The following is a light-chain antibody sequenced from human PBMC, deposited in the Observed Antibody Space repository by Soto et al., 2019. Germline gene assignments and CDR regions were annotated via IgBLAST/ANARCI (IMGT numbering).Light chain of an antibody. Sequence: VITQSPATVSVSPGERATLSCRASQSVSSSYLAWYHQKPGQAPRLLIHSASSRATGIPDRFSASGTGTDFTLTISRLEPEDSAVYYCQQYSASPRTFGQGTKVDI. J-gene: IGKJ1*01. CDR1: QSVSSSY. CDR3: QQYSASPRT. V-gene: IGKV3-20*01. CDR2: SAS.